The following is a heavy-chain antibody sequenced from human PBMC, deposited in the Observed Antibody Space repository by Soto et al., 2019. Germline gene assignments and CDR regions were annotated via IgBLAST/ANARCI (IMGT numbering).Heavy chain of an antibody. CDR3: ATFPSSHDG. Sequence: PGGSLRLSCAASGFTFGTYSMNWVRQAPGKGLEWVSSINDKSNYIFYADSVKGRFTVSRDNAKNSLYLQMNSLRVDDTAVYYCATFPSSHDGWGQGTLVTVSS. CDR1: GFTFGTYS. J-gene: IGHJ4*02. V-gene: IGHV3-21*06. CDR2: INDKSNYI. D-gene: IGHD1-1*01.